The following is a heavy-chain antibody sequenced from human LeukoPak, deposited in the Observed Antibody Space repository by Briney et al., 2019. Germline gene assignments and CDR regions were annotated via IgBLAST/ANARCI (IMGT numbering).Heavy chain of an antibody. J-gene: IGHJ6*03. Sequence: PGGSLRLSCAASGFTFSSYWMSWVRQAPGKGLEWVASIKQDGSEKYYVDSVKGRFTISRDNAKNSLYLQMNSLRAEDTAVYYCARDWGYYYMDVWGKGTTVTVSS. CDR1: GFTFSSYW. CDR3: ARDWGYYYMDV. D-gene: IGHD3-16*01. V-gene: IGHV3-7*01. CDR2: IKQDGSEK.